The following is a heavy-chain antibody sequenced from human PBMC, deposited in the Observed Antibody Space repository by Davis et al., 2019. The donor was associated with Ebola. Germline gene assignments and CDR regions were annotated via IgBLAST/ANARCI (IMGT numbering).Heavy chain of an antibody. CDR1: GYTFINYD. CDR3: TKRVGSRSGFEN. V-gene: IGHV1-8*01. D-gene: IGHD1-26*01. CDR2: MNPNSGNT. J-gene: IGHJ4*02. Sequence: ASVKVSCKASGYTFINYDINWVRQATGQGLEWMGWMNPNSGNTGFAQKFQGRITMARNLPMNTAYMELSSLRSDDTAVYYCTKRVGSRSGFENWGQGSLVTVSS.